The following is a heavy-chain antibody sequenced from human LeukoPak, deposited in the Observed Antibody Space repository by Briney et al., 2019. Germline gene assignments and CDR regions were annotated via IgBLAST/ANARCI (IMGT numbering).Heavy chain of an antibody. CDR3: AKDLGDSGPTPDSDY. CDR1: GFTFSHYG. Sequence: GRSLRLSCAASGFTFSHYGLHWVRQAPGKGLEWVALISYDGGNKNYADSVRGRFTISRDNSKNTLYLQMNSLRAEDTAVYYCAKDLGDSGPTPDSDYWGQGTLVTVSS. CDR2: ISYDGGNK. D-gene: IGHD1-26*01. V-gene: IGHV3-30*18. J-gene: IGHJ4*02.